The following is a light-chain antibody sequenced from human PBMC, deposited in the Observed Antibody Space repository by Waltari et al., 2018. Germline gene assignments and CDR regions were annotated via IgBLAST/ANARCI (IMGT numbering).Light chain of an antibody. Sequence: EIVMTQSPVTMSVSPGEGVTLSCTASESVGTDVAWYRHKPGPPPRLLIYYANARATGVPARISGSGSGTDFTLTISSLEPEDFAFYYCQQSRQWPRRTFGQGTKLEI. CDR2: YAN. CDR1: ESVGTD. V-gene: IGKV3D-15*01. CDR3: QQSRQWPRRT. J-gene: IGKJ2*01.